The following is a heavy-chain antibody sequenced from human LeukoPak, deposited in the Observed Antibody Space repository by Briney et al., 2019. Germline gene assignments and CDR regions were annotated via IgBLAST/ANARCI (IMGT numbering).Heavy chain of an antibody. D-gene: IGHD3-22*01. CDR2: IIPIFGTA. Sequence: SVKVSCKASGGTFSSYAISWVRQAPGQGLEWMGGIIPIFGTANYAQKFQGRVTITADESTSTAYMELSSLRSEDTAVYYGAGRGYYDSIWFLDHAFDIWGQGTMVTVSS. J-gene: IGHJ3*02. CDR3: AGRGYYDSIWFLDHAFDI. CDR1: GGTFSSYA. V-gene: IGHV1-69*13.